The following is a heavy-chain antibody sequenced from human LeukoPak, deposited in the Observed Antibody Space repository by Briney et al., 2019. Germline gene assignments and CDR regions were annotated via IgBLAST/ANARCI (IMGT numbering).Heavy chain of an antibody. V-gene: IGHV4-34*01. CDR3: AAVYCSGSSCYEGSGFDP. CDR2: INHSGST. D-gene: IGHD2-15*01. Sequence: TSETLSLTCAIYGGYYSGYYWSWLRQPPGKGLEWIGEINHSGSTKYNPSLESRVTISVDTSKKLFSLKLSSVTAADTAVYYCAAVYCSGSSCYEGSGFDPWGQGTLVTVSS. CDR1: GGYYSGYY. J-gene: IGHJ5*02.